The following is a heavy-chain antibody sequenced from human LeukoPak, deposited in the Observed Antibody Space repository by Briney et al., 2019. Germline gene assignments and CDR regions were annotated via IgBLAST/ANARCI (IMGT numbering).Heavy chain of an antibody. CDR3: ASAKEYSSFPSYYYYYMDV. CDR1: GGTFSSYA. V-gene: IGHV1-69*05. Sequence: ASVKVSCKASGGTFSSYAISWVRQAPGQGLEWMGGIIPIFGTANYAQKFQGRVTITTDESTSTAYMELSSLRSEDMAVYYCASAKEYSSFPSYYYYYMDVWGKGTTVTVS. D-gene: IGHD6-6*01. CDR2: IIPIFGTA. J-gene: IGHJ6*03.